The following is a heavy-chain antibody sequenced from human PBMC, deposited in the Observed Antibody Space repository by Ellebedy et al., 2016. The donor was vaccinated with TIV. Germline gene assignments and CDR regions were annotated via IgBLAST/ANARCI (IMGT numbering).Heavy chain of an antibody. V-gene: IGHV4-4*02. J-gene: IGHJ6*02. CDR3: ARFRSGIVVAPAHYGMDV. CDR2: VYHSGTS. Sequence: GSLRLSXAVSGGSISTTNWWSWVRQPPGKGLEWIGEVYHSGTSNHNPSLKSRVTISVDTSKNQFSLRLSSVTAADTAVYYCARFRSGIVVAPAHYGMDVWGQGTTVTVSS. D-gene: IGHD2-2*01. CDR1: GGSISTTNW.